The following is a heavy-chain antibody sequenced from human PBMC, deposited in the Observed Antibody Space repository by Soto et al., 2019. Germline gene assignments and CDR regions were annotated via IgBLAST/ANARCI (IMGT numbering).Heavy chain of an antibody. CDR1: GGSFSGYY. Sequence: QVQLQQWGAGLLKPSETLSLTCAVYGGSFSGYYWSWIRQPPGKGLEWIREINHSGSTNYNPSLKSRVTISVDTSKNQFSLKLSSVTAADTAVYYCASSGYSYGYVKGLFDYWGQGTLVTVSS. CDR2: INHSGST. J-gene: IGHJ4*02. CDR3: ASSGYSYGYVKGLFDY. D-gene: IGHD5-18*01. V-gene: IGHV4-34*01.